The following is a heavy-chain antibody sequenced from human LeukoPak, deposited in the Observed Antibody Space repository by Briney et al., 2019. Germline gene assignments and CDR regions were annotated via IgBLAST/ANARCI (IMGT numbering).Heavy chain of an antibody. J-gene: IGHJ4*02. CDR3: AKGPVTTVTSGY. CDR1: GFTFSNFA. Sequence: PGGSLRLSCSASGFTFSNFAMSWVRQAPGKGLEWVLGISGSGIRTFSADSVKGRFTISRDNSKNTLYLQMNSLRAEDTAVYYCAKGPVTTVTSGYWGQGTLVTVSS. V-gene: IGHV3-23*01. CDR2: ISGSGIRT. D-gene: IGHD4-17*01.